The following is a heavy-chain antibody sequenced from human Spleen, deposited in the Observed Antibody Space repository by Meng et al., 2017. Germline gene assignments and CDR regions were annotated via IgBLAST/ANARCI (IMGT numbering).Heavy chain of an antibody. CDR2: ISSSGSSI. J-gene: IGHJ4*02. Sequence: GESLKISCAASGFTFNNYEMNWVRQAPGKGLEWVSYISSSGSSIYYADSVKGRFSISRDNAKNSLYLQMNSLRVEDTAVYYCARQRFFDFDYWGQGALVTVSS. V-gene: IGHV3-48*03. D-gene: IGHD3-3*01. CDR3: ARQRFFDFDY. CDR1: GFTFNNYE.